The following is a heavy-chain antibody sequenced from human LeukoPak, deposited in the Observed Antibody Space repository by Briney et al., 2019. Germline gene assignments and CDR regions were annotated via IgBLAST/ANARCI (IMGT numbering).Heavy chain of an antibody. D-gene: IGHD2-2*02. Sequence: SQTLSLTCTVSGGSISSGSYYWGWIRQPAGKGLEWIGRIYTSGSTNYNPSLKSRVTISVDTSKNQFSLKLSSVTAADTAVYYCARATLARAAAIYWFDPWGQGTLVTVSS. V-gene: IGHV4-61*02. CDR2: IYTSGST. CDR3: ARATLARAAAIYWFDP. CDR1: GGSISSGSYY. J-gene: IGHJ5*02.